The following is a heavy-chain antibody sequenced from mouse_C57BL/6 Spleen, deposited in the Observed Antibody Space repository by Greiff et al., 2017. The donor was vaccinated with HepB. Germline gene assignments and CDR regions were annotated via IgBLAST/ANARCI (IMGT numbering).Heavy chain of an antibody. J-gene: IGHJ2*01. D-gene: IGHD4-1*01. CDR2: ISYDGSN. CDR1: GYSITSGYY. Sequence: DVHLVESGPGLVKPSQSLSLTCSVTGYSITSGYYWNWIRQFPGNKLEWMGYISYDGSNNYNPSLKNRISITRDTSKNQFFLKLNSVTTEDTATYYCARATGYYFDYWGQGTTLTVSS. V-gene: IGHV3-6*01. CDR3: ARATGYYFDY.